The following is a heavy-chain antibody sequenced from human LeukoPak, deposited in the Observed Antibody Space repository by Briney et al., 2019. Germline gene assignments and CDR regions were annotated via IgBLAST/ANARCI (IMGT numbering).Heavy chain of an antibody. CDR1: GGSFSGYY. D-gene: IGHD4-17*01. J-gene: IGHJ4*02. V-gene: IGHV4-34*01. Sequence: PSETLSLTCAVCGGSFSGYYWSWIRQPPGKRLEGIGEINHSGSTNYNPFLNSRVTISVDTSKNQFSLKLSSVTAADTAVYYCARVGVTTPYYWGQGTLVTVSS. CDR3: ARVGVTTPYY. CDR2: INHSGST.